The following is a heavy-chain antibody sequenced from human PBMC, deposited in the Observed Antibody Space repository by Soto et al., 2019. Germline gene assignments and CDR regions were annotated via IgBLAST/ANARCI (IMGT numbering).Heavy chain of an antibody. CDR3: ARHGMDYYDSSGYYYSPYYFDY. D-gene: IGHD3-22*01. J-gene: IGHJ4*02. CDR1: GGSVRSSTYY. Sequence: PSETLSLTCTVSGGSVRSSTYYWGWIRQAPGKGLEWIASIYYSGRTHNNPALKSRVTMSVDTYTNQFSLKMNAVTAADTAVYYCARHGMDYYDSSGYYYSPYYFDYWGQGTLVTSPQ. CDR2: IYYSGRT. V-gene: IGHV4-39*01.